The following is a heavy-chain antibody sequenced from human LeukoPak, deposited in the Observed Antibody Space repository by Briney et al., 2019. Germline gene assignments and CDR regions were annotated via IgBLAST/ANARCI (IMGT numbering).Heavy chain of an antibody. V-gene: IGHV1-2*02. Sequence: RASVKVSCKASGYTFTGYYMHWVRQAPGQGLEWMGWTNPNSGGTNYAQKFQGRVTMTRDTSISTAYMELSRLRSDDTAVYYCARDLPRIAAAWCMDVWGKGTTVTVSS. CDR1: GYTFTGYY. J-gene: IGHJ6*03. D-gene: IGHD6-13*01. CDR2: TNPNSGGT. CDR3: ARDLPRIAAAWCMDV.